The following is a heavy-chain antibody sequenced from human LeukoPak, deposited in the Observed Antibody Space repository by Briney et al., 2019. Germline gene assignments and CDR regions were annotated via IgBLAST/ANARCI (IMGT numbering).Heavy chain of an antibody. CDR2: ISGSGGST. Sequence: GGSLRLSCAAPGFTFSSYAMSWVRQAPGKGLEWVSAISGSGGSTYYADSVKGRFTISRDNSKNTLYLQMNSLRAEDTAVYYCAKGAQIQLWGGYDYWGQGTLVTVSS. CDR3: AKGAQIQLWGGYDY. V-gene: IGHV3-23*01. J-gene: IGHJ4*02. D-gene: IGHD5-18*01. CDR1: GFTFSSYA.